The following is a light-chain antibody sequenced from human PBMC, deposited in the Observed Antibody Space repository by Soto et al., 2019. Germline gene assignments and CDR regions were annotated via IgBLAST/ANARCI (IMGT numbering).Light chain of an antibody. V-gene: IGKV2-28*01. CDR2: LGS. CDR1: QSLLHSNGYNY. CDR3: MQALRTRT. Sequence: IVMTQSPLSLPVTPGEPASISCRSSQSLLHSNGYNYLDWYLQKPGQSPQLLIYLGSNRASGVPDRFSGSGSGTDFTLKISRVEAEDVGVYYCMQALRTRTFGQGTKVEIK. J-gene: IGKJ1*01.